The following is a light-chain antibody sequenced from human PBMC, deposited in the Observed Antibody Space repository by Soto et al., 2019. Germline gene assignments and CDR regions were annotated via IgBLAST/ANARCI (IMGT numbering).Light chain of an antibody. CDR1: QSVNSW. J-gene: IGKJ2*01. CDR3: HQYRTYST. Sequence: DIQMTQSPSTLSASVGDRVPITCRASQSVNSWLAWYQQKPVKAPKLLIYDASILESWVPSRFSGSGSGTEFTLTISSLQPDDFATYYCHQYRTYSTFGQGKKPEIK. CDR2: DAS. V-gene: IGKV1-5*01.